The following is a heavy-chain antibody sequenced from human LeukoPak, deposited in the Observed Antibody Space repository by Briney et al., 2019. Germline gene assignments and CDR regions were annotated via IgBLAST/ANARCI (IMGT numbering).Heavy chain of an antibody. CDR1: GFTFSNYA. V-gene: IGHV3-11*01. CDR3: ARLGIITAAGSNDY. J-gene: IGHJ4*02. Sequence: GGSLRLSCAASGFTFSNYAMSWIRQAPGKGLEWVSYISYSGDTIYYADSVKGRFTVSRDNAKDSLYLQMNSLRAEDTAVYYCARLGIITAAGSNDYWGQGTLVTVSS. D-gene: IGHD6-13*01. CDR2: ISYSGDTI.